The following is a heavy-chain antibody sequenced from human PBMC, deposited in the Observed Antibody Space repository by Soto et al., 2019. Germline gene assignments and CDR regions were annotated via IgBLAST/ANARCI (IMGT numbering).Heavy chain of an antibody. CDR2: ISYDGSNK. Sequence: QVQLVESGGGVVQPGRSLRLSCAASGFTFSSYGMHWVRQAPGKGLEWVAVISYDGSNKYYADSVKGRFTISRDNSKNTLYLQMNSLRAEDTAVYYCAKPSIAYCSGGSCYSGDFDYWGQGTLVTVSS. CDR1: GFTFSSYG. V-gene: IGHV3-30*18. D-gene: IGHD2-15*01. CDR3: AKPSIAYCSGGSCYSGDFDY. J-gene: IGHJ4*02.